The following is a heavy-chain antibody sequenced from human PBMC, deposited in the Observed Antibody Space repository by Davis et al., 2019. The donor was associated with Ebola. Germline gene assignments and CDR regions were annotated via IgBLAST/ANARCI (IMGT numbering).Heavy chain of an antibody. J-gene: IGHJ5*02. Sequence: GESLKISCAASGFTFSGSAMHWVRQASGKGLEWVGRIRSKANSYATAYAASVKGRFTISRDNSKNTLYLQMNSLRAEDTAVYYCARDADMVQGVIIENWFDPWGQGTLVTVSS. CDR1: GFTFSGSA. D-gene: IGHD3-10*01. CDR2: IRSKANSYAT. CDR3: ARDADMVQGVIIENWFDP. V-gene: IGHV3-73*01.